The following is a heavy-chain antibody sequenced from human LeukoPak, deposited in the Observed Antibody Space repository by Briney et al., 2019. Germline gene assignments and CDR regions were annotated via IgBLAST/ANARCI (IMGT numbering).Heavy chain of an antibody. CDR1: GGTFSIYA. J-gene: IGHJ4*02. CDR3: ARDQRYSSGYYFDY. Sequence: ASVTVSCKASGGTFSIYAISWVRQAPGQGLEWMGGIIPIFGTANYAQKFQGRVTITADESTSTAYMELSSLRSEDTAVYYCARDQRYSSGYYFDYWGQGTLVTVSS. CDR2: IIPIFGTA. D-gene: IGHD5-18*01. V-gene: IGHV1-69*13.